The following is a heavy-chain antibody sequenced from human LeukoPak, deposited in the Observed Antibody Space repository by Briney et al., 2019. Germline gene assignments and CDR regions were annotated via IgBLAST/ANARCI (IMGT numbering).Heavy chain of an antibody. J-gene: IGHJ4*02. CDR3: ANRDSSTRDAPFDY. V-gene: IGHV3-23*01. CDR1: GFTFSSYA. D-gene: IGHD6-13*01. Sequence: GGSLRLSCAASGFTFSSYAMSWVRQAPGKGLEEGSAISGSGGGTYYADSVKGRFTISRDNSKNTLYLQMNSLRAEDTAVYSCANRDSSTRDAPFDYWGQGTLVTVSS. CDR2: ISGSGGGT.